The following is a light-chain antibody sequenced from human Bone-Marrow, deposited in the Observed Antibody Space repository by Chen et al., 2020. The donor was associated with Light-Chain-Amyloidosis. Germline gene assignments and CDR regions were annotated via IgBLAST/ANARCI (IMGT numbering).Light chain of an antibody. J-gene: IGLJ3*02. V-gene: IGLV3-21*02. Sequence: SYLLTQPSSVSVAPGQTATIAFGGNNIGSTSVHWYQQTPGQAPLLVVYDDSDRPSGIPERLSGSNSGNTATLTISRVEAGDEADYYCQVWDRSSDHPVFGGGTKLTVL. CDR3: QVWDRSSDHPV. CDR1: NIGSTS. CDR2: DDS.